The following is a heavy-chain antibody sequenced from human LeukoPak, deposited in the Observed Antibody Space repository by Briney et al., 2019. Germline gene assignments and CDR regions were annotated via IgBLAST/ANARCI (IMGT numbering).Heavy chain of an antibody. CDR2: INPNSGGT. Sequence: ASVKVSCKASGYTFTGYYMHWVRQAPGQGLEWMGRINPNSGGTNYAQKLQGRVTMTTDTSTSTAYMELRSLRSDDTAVYYCARVYYDSSGPGEDAFDIWGQGTMVTVSS. CDR1: GYTFTGYY. CDR3: ARVYYDSSGPGEDAFDI. J-gene: IGHJ3*02. V-gene: IGHV1-2*06. D-gene: IGHD3-22*01.